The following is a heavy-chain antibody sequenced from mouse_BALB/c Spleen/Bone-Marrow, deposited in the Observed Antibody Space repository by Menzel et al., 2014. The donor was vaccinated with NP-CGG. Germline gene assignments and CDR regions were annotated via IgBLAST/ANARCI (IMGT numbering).Heavy chain of an antibody. CDR2: INPGSGGT. V-gene: IGHV1-54*01. Sequence: VHLVESGAELVRPGTSVKVSCKASGYAFTNYLIEWVKQRPGQGLGWIGVINPGSGGTNYNEKFKGKATLTADKSSSTAYMQLSSLTSDDSAVYFCARHYFDYWGQGTTLTVSS. J-gene: IGHJ2*01. CDR3: ARHYFDY. CDR1: GYAFTNYL.